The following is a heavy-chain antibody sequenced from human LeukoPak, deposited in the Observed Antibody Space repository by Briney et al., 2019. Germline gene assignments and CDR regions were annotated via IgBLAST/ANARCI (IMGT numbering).Heavy chain of an antibody. CDR2: ISGSGGRT. V-gene: IGHV3-23*01. J-gene: IGHJ3*01. CDR1: GFTFSSYA. CDR3: AKEYYYDSSGYAPG. Sequence: PGGSLRLSCAASGFTFSSYAMNWVRQAPGKGLEWVSGISGSGGRTYYADSVKGRFTISRDNSKNTLYLQVNSLRAEDTAVYYCAKEYYYDSSGYAPGWGQGTMVTVSS. D-gene: IGHD3-22*01.